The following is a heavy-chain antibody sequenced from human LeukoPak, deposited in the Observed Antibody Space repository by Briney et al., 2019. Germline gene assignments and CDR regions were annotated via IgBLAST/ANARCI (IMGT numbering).Heavy chain of an antibody. CDR3: AKDYCGGDCYSGWYFDL. Sequence: GGSLRLSCAASGFTFDDYAMHWVPQAPGKGLEWVSGISYNSDTIAYADSVKGRFTISRDNAKNSLYLQMNSLRAEDTALYYCAKDYCGGDCYSGWYFDLWGRGTLVTVSS. CDR2: ISYNSDTI. J-gene: IGHJ2*01. CDR1: GFTFDDYA. D-gene: IGHD2-21*02. V-gene: IGHV3-9*01.